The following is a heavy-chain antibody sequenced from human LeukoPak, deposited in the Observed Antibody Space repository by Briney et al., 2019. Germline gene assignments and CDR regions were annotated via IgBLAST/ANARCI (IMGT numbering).Heavy chain of an antibody. D-gene: IGHD3-10*01. Sequence: GGSLRLSCAASGFTFSSYWMHWVRQAPGKGLVWVSRINTDGSSTSYADSVKGRFTISRDNAKNTLYLQMNSLRAEDTAVYYCARDLSYYGSGSYYIPLDGMDVWGQGTTVTVSS. CDR2: INTDGSST. CDR3: ARDLSYYGSGSYYIPLDGMDV. CDR1: GFTFSSYW. J-gene: IGHJ6*02. V-gene: IGHV3-74*01.